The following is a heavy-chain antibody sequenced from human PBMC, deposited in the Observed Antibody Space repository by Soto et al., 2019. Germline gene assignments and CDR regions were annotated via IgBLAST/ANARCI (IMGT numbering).Heavy chain of an antibody. V-gene: IGHV3-23*01. CDR1: GFTFSSYA. CDR2: ISGGGGST. D-gene: IGHD2-2*02. Sequence: EVQLLESGGGLVQPGGSLRLSCVASGFTFSSYAMTWVRQAPGRGLEWVSAISGGGGSTYYADSVKGRFTISRDNYKITXXLQMNSLRAEDTAVYYCAKDRGSGSTSWYNGWFDPWGQGTLVTVSS. CDR3: AKDRGSGSTSWYNGWFDP. J-gene: IGHJ5*02.